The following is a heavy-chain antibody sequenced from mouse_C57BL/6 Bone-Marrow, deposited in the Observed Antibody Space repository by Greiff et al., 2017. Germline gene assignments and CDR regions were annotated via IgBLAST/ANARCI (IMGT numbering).Heavy chain of an antibody. Sequence: EVKLVESVAELVRPGASVKLSCTASAFNIKNTYMHWVKPRPEQGLEWIGRIDPANGNTKYAPKFQGKATITADTSSYTAYLQLSSLTSVDTSICYCARTGTAWFAYWGQGTLVTVSA. J-gene: IGHJ3*01. V-gene: IGHV14-3*01. CDR1: AFNIKNTY. D-gene: IGHD4-1*01. CDR2: IDPANGNT. CDR3: ARTGTAWFAY.